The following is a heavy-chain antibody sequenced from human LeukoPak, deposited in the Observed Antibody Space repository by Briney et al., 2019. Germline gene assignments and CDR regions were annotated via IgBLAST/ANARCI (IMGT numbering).Heavy chain of an antibody. Sequence: GGSLRLPCATSGLNFRPFGFHWARQAPGKGLEWLALVSFERNDKYHADCVRGRFTISGDESKNTLYLQMNSLRSDDTAVYYCARDPLRRGTSYLDNWGQGTLVTVAS. J-gene: IGHJ4*02. V-gene: IGHV3-30*03. CDR3: ARDPLRRGTSYLDN. CDR1: GLNFRPFG. D-gene: IGHD1-26*01. CDR2: VSFERNDK.